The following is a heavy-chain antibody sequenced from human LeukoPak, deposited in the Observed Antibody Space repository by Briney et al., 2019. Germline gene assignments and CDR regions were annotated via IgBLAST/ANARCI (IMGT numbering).Heavy chain of an antibody. V-gene: IGHV4-59*01. CDR3: ARAGRGYSYGYVEVEWDFDY. CDR2: IYYSGST. D-gene: IGHD5-18*01. CDR1: GGSISSYY. J-gene: IGHJ4*02. Sequence: ASGTLSLTCTVSGGSISSYYWSWIRQPPGKGLEWIGYIYYSGSTNYNPSLKSRVTISVDTSKNQFSLKLSSVTAADTAVYYCARAGRGYSYGYVEVEWDFDYWGQGTLVTVSS.